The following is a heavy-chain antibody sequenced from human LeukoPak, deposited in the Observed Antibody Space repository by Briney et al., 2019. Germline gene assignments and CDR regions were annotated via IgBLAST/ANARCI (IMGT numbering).Heavy chain of an antibody. D-gene: IGHD6-19*01. V-gene: IGHV3-30*04. Sequence: PGRSLRLSCVASGFTFNSYAIHWVRQAPGKGLEWVALISHDGSKKYYAESVKGRFTISRDNSKNTLNVQMDSLRTEDTAVYYCAREIEVAGNWHYFDYWGQGALVTVSS. CDR3: AREIEVAGNWHYFDY. J-gene: IGHJ4*02. CDR2: ISHDGSKK. CDR1: GFTFNSYA.